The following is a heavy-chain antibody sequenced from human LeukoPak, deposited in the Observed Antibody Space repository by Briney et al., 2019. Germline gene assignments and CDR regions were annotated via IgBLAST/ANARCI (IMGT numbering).Heavy chain of an antibody. CDR2: FDPEDGET. D-gene: IGHD1-26*01. CDR3: VLPERWEPNYGMDV. CDR1: GYTFTSYA. V-gene: IGHV1-24*01. J-gene: IGHJ6*02. Sequence: ASVKVSCKASGYTFTSYAMNWVRQAPGKGLEWMGGFDPEDGETIYAQKFQGRVTMTEDTSTDTAYMELSSLRSEDTAVYYCVLPERWEPNYGMDVWGQGTTVTVSS.